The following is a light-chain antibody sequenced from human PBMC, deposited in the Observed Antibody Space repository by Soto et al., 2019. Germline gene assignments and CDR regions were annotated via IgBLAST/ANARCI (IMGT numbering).Light chain of an antibody. Sequence: QSALTQPASVSGSPGQSITISCTGTSSDVGGHNYVSWYQQHPGKAPKFMIYEVSNRPSGVSNRFSGSKSGNTASLTISGLQAEDEAEYYCSSYTISSTLVFGGGTKLTVL. V-gene: IGLV2-14*01. CDR3: SSYTISSTLV. J-gene: IGLJ2*01. CDR2: EVS. CDR1: SSDVGGHNY.